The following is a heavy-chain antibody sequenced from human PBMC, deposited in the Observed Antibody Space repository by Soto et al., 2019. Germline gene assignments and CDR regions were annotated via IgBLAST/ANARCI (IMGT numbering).Heavy chain of an antibody. D-gene: IGHD5-18*01. CDR2: MHPNSGNT. V-gene: IGHV1-8*01. Sequence: QVQLVQSGAEVKKPGASVKVSCKASGYTFTSYDINWVRQATGQGLEWMGWMHPNSGNTAYAQKFQGRVTMTRTTSISTASMELSSLRSEDTAVYYCARETAMGHLAGFDPWGQGTLVTVSS. CDR1: GYTFTSYD. CDR3: ARETAMGHLAGFDP. J-gene: IGHJ5*02.